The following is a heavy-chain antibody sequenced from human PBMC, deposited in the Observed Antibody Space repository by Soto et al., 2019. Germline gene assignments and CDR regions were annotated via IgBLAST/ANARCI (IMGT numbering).Heavy chain of an antibody. Sequence: SETLSLTXAVYGGSFSGYYWSWIRQPPGKGLEWIGEINHSGSTNYNPSLKSRVTISADTSKNQFSLKLSSVTAADTAVYYCARALPWFGLDYWGQGTRVTVSS. J-gene: IGHJ4*02. D-gene: IGHD3-10*01. CDR2: INHSGST. CDR3: ARALPWFGLDY. V-gene: IGHV4-34*01. CDR1: GGSFSGYY.